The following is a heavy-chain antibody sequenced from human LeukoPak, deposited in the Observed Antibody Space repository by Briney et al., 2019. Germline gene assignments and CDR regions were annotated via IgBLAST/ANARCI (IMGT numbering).Heavy chain of an antibody. V-gene: IGHV3-7*03. CDR3: ARTLLWFGELTHFDY. CDR2: IKQDGSEK. Sequence: GGSLRLSCAASGFTFSSYWMSWVRQAPGKGLEWVANIKQDGSEKYYVDSVKGRFTISRGNAKNSLYLQMNSLRAEDTAVYYCARTLLWFGELTHFDYWGQGTLVTVSS. D-gene: IGHD3-10*01. CDR1: GFTFSSYW. J-gene: IGHJ4*02.